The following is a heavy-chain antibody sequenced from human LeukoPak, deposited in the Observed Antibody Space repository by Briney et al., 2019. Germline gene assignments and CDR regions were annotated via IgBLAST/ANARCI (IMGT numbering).Heavy chain of an antibody. CDR3: AKDSDGSGWSLPDY. J-gene: IGHJ4*02. CDR2: ISWNSGSI. CDR1: GFTFDDYA. D-gene: IGHD6-19*01. V-gene: IGHV3-9*01. Sequence: GGSLRLSCAASGFTFDDYAMHWVRQAPGKGLEWVSGISWNSGSIGYADSVKGRFTISRDNAKTSLYLQMNSLRTEDTALYYCAKDSDGSGWSLPDYWGQGTLVTVSS.